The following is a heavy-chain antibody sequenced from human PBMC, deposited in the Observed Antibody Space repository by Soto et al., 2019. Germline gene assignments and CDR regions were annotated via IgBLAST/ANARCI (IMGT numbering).Heavy chain of an antibody. CDR2: ASYRCKWYN. V-gene: IGHV6-1*01. J-gene: IGHJ6*02. Sequence: HTLSLTCAMSGKNVSSNSVALNLINQSPSRGLDWLGRASYRCKWYNDYTVSLKSRITIDPDTSKNQSSLQLNPVPPEDTAVYYCARELRAKGPTVFGMDVWGQGTTVTVS. CDR1: GKNVSSNSVA. CDR3: ARELRAKGPTVFGMDV. D-gene: IGHD3-3*01.